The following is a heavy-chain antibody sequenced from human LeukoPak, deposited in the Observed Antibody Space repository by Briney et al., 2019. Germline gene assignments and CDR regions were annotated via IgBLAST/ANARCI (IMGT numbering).Heavy chain of an antibody. CDR2: ITSSSTV. CDR1: GFTFSNYS. CDR3: ARDYCSGPKCYFIDY. D-gene: IGHD2-15*01. V-gene: IGHV3-48*04. J-gene: IGHJ4*02. Sequence: GGSLRLSCAASGFTFSNYSMNWVRQAPGKGLEWVSYITSSSTVYYAVSVKGRFTISRDNAKNSLFLQMNSLRAEDTAVYYCARDYCSGPKCYFIDYWGQGALVTVSS.